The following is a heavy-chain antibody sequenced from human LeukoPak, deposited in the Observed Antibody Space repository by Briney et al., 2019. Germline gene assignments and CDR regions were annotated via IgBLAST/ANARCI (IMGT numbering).Heavy chain of an antibody. CDR3: AKTSAALENYYYGMDV. V-gene: IGHV3-30*18. Sequence: GGSLRLSCAASGFTFSSYGMHWVRQAPGKGLEWVAVISYDGSNKYYADSVKGRFTISRDNSKNTLYLQMNSLRAEDTAVYYCAKTSAALENYYYGMDVWGQGTTVTVPS. CDR2: ISYDGSNK. J-gene: IGHJ6*02. CDR1: GFTFSSYG. D-gene: IGHD6-13*01.